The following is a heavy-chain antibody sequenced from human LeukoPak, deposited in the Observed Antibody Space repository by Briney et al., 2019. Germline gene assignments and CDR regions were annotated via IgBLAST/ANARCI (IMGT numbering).Heavy chain of an antibody. Sequence: PGGSLRLSCAASGFTFSTYAMHWVRQAPGKGLEWVAVISNDGRNKIYADSVKGRFTISRDNSKNTLFLQMNSLRTEDTAVYYCARDPMADFDYWGQGSLFPVSS. CDR1: GFTFSTYA. D-gene: IGHD2-8*01. J-gene: IGHJ4*02. CDR2: ISNDGRNK. V-gene: IGHV3-30*04. CDR3: ARDPMADFDY.